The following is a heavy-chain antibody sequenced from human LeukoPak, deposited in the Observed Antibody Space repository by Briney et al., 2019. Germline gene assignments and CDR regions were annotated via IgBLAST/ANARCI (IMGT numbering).Heavy chain of an antibody. CDR3: AREGAYYYDSSGYFDAFDI. CDR1: GFTFSSYS. CDR2: ISSSSSTI. J-gene: IGHJ3*02. V-gene: IGHV3-48*01. Sequence: GGSLRLSCAASGFTFSSYSMNWVRQAPGKGLEWVSYISSSSSTIYYADSVKGRFTISRDNSKNTLYLQMNSLRAEDTAVFYCAREGAYYYDSSGYFDAFDIWGQGAMVTVSS. D-gene: IGHD3-22*01.